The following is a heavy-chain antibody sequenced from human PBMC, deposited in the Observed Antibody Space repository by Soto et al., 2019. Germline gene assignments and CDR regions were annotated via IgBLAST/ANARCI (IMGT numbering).Heavy chain of an antibody. CDR1: GFTFSGSA. J-gene: IGHJ4*02. CDR3: TGLPDYDSSGLGIDY. D-gene: IGHD3-22*01. Sequence: GGSLRLSCAASGFTFSGSAMHWVRQASGEGLEWVGRIRSKANSYATAYAASVKGRFTISRDDSKNTAYLQMNSLKTEDTAVYYCTGLPDYDSSGLGIDYWGQGTLVTVSS. CDR2: IRSKANSYAT. V-gene: IGHV3-73*01.